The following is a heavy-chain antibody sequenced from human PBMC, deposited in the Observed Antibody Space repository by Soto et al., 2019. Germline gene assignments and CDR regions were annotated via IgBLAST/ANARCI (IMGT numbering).Heavy chain of an antibody. V-gene: IGHV3-30*18. J-gene: IGHJ4*02. CDR3: AKLGLEITGDY. Sequence: GGSLRLSCAASGFTFSSYGMHWVRQAPGKGLEWVAVISYDGSNKYYADSVKGRFTISRDNSKNTLYLQMNSLRAEDTAVYYCAKLGLEITGDYWGQGTLVTVSS. CDR2: ISYDGSNK. D-gene: IGHD3-16*01. CDR1: GFTFSSYG.